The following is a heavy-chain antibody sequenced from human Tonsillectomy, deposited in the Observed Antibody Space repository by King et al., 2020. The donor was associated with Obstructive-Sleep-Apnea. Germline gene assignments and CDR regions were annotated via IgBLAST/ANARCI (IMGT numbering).Heavy chain of an antibody. CDR1: GYSFTSYW. D-gene: IGHD3-3*01. V-gene: IGHV5-10-1*03. Sequence: QLVQSGAEVKKPGESLRISCKGSGYSFTSYWISWVRQMPGKGLEWMGRIDPSDSYTNYSPSFQGHVTISADKSISTAYLQWSSLKASDTAMYYCARPEFGLWSGYDGPNMGHDAFDIWGQGTMVTVSS. CDR2: IDPSDSYT. J-gene: IGHJ3*02. CDR3: ARPEFGLWSGYDGPNMGHDAFDI.